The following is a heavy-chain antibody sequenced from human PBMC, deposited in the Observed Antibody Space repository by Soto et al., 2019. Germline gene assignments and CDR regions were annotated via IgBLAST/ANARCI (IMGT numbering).Heavy chain of an antibody. J-gene: IGHJ4*02. CDR3: GRTYTGG. Sequence: LQSGGGVVQPGESLRLSCAASGFSLRDHALSWVRQAPGGGLEWVSGIIGSEDRTNYADFVRGRFIISKDRAKNTVYLDMSGLRVDDTAVYFCGRTYTGGWGQGTLVTVSS. CDR2: IIGSEDRT. CDR1: GFSLRDHA. V-gene: IGHV3-23*01. D-gene: IGHD3-10*01.